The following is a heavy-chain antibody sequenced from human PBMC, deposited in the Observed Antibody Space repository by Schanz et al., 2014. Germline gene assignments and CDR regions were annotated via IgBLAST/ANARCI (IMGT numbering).Heavy chain of an antibody. D-gene: IGHD6-13*01. V-gene: IGHV4-39*02. CDR3: ARGRQQLGSFDY. Sequence: QLVDSGGGLVQPGGSLRLSCAASGFTVSNSYIHWVRQAPGKGLEFVGSINYSGSTYYNPSLKSRVTVSVDMSKNHFSLNLSSVTAADTAVYYCARGRQQLGSFDYWGPGTLVSVSS. J-gene: IGHJ4*02. CDR1: GFTVSNSY. CDR2: INYSGST.